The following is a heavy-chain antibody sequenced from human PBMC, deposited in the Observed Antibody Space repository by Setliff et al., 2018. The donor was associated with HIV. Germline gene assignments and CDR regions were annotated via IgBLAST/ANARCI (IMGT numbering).Heavy chain of an antibody. D-gene: IGHD7-27*01. CDR2: ISYDASRA. Sequence: GSLRLSCVASGFTFSTFAMHWVRQAPGKGLEWVSVISYDASRASYADSVKGRFTISRDNSKNTLFLQLNTLRSDDTAVYYCARQLSNSLDFWGQGAQVTVSS. J-gene: IGHJ4*02. V-gene: IGHV3-30*01. CDR3: ARQLSNSLDF. CDR1: GFTFSTFA.